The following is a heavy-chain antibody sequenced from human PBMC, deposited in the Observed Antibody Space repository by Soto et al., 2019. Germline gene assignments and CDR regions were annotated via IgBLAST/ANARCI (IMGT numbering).Heavy chain of an antibody. J-gene: IGHJ4*02. CDR3: AKTTRMTTRIAS. V-gene: IGHV4-59*01. D-gene: IGHD4-17*01. CDR2: VYYSGGT. CDR1: NDSISSYY. Sequence: PSETLSLTCTVSNDSISSYYWSWIRQPPGKGLEWIGYVYYSGGTKYNPSLKSRLTMSLDMSKKQFSLRLTSVTAADTAVYFCAKTTRMTTRIASWGQGTQFTVSS.